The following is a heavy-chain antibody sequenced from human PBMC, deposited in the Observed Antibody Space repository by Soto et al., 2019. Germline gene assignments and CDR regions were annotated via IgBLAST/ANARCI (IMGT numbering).Heavy chain of an antibody. V-gene: IGHV1-18*01. CDR3: SRSVPPAGY. Sequence: QVQLVQSGAEVKKPGASVKVSCKASGYTFTSYAISWVRQAPGQGLEWMGWISAYNGNTNYAQNLQGRVTMTTATSTTTAYMELRRRTSDDTAVYYCSRSVPPAGYWGQGTLVTVSS. J-gene: IGHJ4*02. CDR2: ISAYNGNT. CDR1: GYTFTSYA.